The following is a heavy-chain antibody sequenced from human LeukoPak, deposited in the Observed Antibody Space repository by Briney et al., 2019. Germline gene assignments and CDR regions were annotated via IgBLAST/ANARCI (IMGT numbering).Heavy chain of an antibody. J-gene: IGHJ4*02. CDR1: GGSFSGYY. V-gene: IGHV4-34*01. D-gene: IGHD5-12*01. Sequence: SEALSLTCAVYGGSFSGYYWSWIRQPPGKGLEWIGEINHSGSTNYNPSLKSRVTISVDTSKNQFSLKLSSVTAADTAVYYCARSEYSGYNDYWGQGTLVTVSS. CDR2: INHSGST. CDR3: ARSEYSGYNDY.